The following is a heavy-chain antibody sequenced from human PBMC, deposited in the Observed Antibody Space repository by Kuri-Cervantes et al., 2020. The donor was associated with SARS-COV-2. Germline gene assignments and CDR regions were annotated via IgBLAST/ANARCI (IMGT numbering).Heavy chain of an antibody. V-gene: IGHV3-23*01. CDR3: AKGTPEYQLRAFDI. CDR2: ISGSGGST. CDR1: GFTFGSYA. J-gene: IGHJ3*02. D-gene: IGHD2-2*01. Sequence: GESLKISRPGSGFTFGSYAMSLVRQAPGKGLELVSAISGSGGSTYYADSVKGRFTISRDNPKNTLYLQMSSLRAEDTDVYYCAKGTPEYQLRAFDIWGQGTMVTVSS.